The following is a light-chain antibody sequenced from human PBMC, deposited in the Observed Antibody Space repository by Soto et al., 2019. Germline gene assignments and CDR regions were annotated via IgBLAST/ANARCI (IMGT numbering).Light chain of an antibody. CDR3: QQYDNFPFT. CDR2: GAS. J-gene: IGKJ3*01. Sequence: EIVMTQSPATLSVSPGEGATLSCRASQSVSSKLAWYQQKPGQAPRLLIYGASTRATGIPARFSGSESGTEFALTISSLQSEDFAVYYCQQYDNFPFTFGPGTKLDIK. CDR1: QSVSSK. V-gene: IGKV3-15*01.